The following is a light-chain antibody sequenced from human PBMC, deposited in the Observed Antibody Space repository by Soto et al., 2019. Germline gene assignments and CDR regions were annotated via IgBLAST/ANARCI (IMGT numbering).Light chain of an antibody. J-gene: IGKJ2*01. V-gene: IGKV3-20*01. Sequence: EMVLTQSPGTLSLSPGERVTLSCRASQSINNNYLAWYQHKPGQAPRLIVYGASARATGIPDRFSGSGSGTDFTLTISRLEPEDFAVYYCQQYSSLYTFGQGTKLEIK. CDR1: QSINNNY. CDR2: GAS. CDR3: QQYSSLYT.